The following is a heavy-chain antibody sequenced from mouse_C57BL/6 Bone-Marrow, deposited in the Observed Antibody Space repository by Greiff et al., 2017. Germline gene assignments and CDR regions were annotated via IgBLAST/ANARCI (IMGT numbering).Heavy chain of an antibody. J-gene: IGHJ1*03. D-gene: IGHD1-1*01. CDR2: IWSGGNT. CDR1: GFSLTSYG. CDR3: ARNGYYYGTYWYFDV. V-gene: IGHV2-2*01. Sequence: QVQLKESGPGLVQPSQSLSITCTVSGFSLTSYGVHWVRQSPGKGLEWLGVIWSGGNTDYNAAFISRLNISKDNSKSQVFFKMNSLQADDTAIYYCARNGYYYGTYWYFDVWGTGTTVTVSS.